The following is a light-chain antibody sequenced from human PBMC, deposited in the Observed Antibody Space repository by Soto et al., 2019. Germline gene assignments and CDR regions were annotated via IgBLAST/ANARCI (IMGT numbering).Light chain of an antibody. CDR1: GSDVGGYNY. J-gene: IGLJ3*02. CDR3: SSYTSSSTLWV. CDR2: DVS. V-gene: IGLV2-14*01. Sequence: QSVLTQPASVSGSPGQSITISCTGTGSDVGGYNYVSWYQQHPGKAPKLMIYDVSNRPSGVSNRFSGSKSGNTASLTISGLQAEDEADYYCSSYTSSSTLWVFGGGTQLTVL.